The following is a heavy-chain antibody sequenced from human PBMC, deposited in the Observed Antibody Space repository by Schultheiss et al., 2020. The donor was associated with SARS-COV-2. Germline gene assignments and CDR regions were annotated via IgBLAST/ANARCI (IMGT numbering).Heavy chain of an antibody. J-gene: IGHJ5*02. Sequence: GGSLRLSCAASGFTFSSYAMHWVRQAPGKGLEWVAVISYDGSNKYYADSVKGRFTISRDNSKNTLYLQMNSLRAEDTAVYYCARDRPLGGYCSSTSCIRGWFDPWGQGTLVTVSS. CDR1: GFTFSSYA. CDR2: ISYDGSNK. CDR3: ARDRPLGGYCSSTSCIRGWFDP. D-gene: IGHD2-2*01. V-gene: IGHV3-30*04.